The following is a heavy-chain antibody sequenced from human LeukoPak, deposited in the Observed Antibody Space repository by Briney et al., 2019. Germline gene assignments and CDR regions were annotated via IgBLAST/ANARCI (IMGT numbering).Heavy chain of an antibody. V-gene: IGHV1-69*13. Sequence: SVKVSCKASGGTFSSYAISWVRQAPGQGLEWMGGIIPIFGTANYAQKFQGRVTITADESTSTAYMELSSLRPEDTAVYYCASPARGYSYGYGYWGQGTLVTVSS. CDR2: IIPIFGTA. J-gene: IGHJ4*02. D-gene: IGHD5-18*01. CDR1: GGTFSSYA. CDR3: ASPARGYSYGYGY.